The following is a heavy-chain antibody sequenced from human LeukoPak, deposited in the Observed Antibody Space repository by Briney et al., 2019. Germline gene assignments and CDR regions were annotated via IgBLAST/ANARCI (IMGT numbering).Heavy chain of an antibody. CDR3: ARHGYYYHTSGYFGY. J-gene: IGHJ4*02. V-gene: IGHV4-39*01. Sequence: SETLSLTCTVSGGSISTSFYYWGWIRQPPGKGLEWIGSIYYSGSTYYSPSLKSRVSISVDTSKNQFSQNLTSVTAADTALYYCARHGYYYHTSGYFGYWGQGTLVTVSS. CDR1: GGSISTSFYY. CDR2: IYYSGST. D-gene: IGHD3-22*01.